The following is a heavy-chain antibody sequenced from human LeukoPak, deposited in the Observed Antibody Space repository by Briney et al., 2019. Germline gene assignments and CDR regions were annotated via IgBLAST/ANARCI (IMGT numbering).Heavy chain of an antibody. CDR1: GGSISSFY. CDR3: ARRPAYYFDY. CDR2: MYYSGNT. J-gene: IGHJ4*02. Sequence: SETLSLTCTVSGGSISSFYWGWIRQPPGKGLEWIGSMYYSGNTYYNPSLKSRVTMSVDTSKNQFSLKLSSVTAADTAVYYCARRPAYYFDYWGQGTLVTVSS. V-gene: IGHV4-39*01.